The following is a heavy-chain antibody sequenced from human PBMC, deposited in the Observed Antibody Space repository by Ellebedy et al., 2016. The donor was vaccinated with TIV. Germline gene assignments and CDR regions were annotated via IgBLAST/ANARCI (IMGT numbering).Heavy chain of an antibody. CDR2: IIPILGIA. V-gene: IGHV1-69*04. J-gene: IGHJ4*02. D-gene: IGHD3-10*01. CDR1: GGTFSSYA. Sequence: SVKVSCXASGGTFSSYAISWVRQAPGQGLEWMGRIIPILGIANYAQKFQGRVTITADKSTSTAYMELSSLRSEDTAAYYCASSEGSGSLWGQGTLVTVSS. CDR3: ASSEGSGSL.